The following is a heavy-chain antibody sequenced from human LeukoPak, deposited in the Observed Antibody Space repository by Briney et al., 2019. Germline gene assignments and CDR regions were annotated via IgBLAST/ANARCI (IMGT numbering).Heavy chain of an antibody. J-gene: IGHJ5*02. CDR2: IYYSGST. CDR1: GGSISSGGYY. Sequence: SETLSLTCTVSGGSISSGGYYWSWIRQPPGKGLEWIGYIYYSGSTNYNPSLKSRVTISVDTSKNQFSLKLSSVTAADTAVYYCASGNMVRGVRSAGWFDPWGQGTLVTVSS. CDR3: ASGNMVRGVRSAGWFDP. V-gene: IGHV4-61*08. D-gene: IGHD3-10*01.